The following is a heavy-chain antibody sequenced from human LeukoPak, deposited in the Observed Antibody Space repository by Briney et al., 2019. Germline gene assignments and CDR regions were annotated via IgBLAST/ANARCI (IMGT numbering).Heavy chain of an antibody. CDR1: GFTFSNYG. J-gene: IGHJ6*03. V-gene: IGHV3-7*01. CDR3: ARSGYSYGYYYYYMDV. D-gene: IGHD5-18*01. Sequence: PGGSLRLSCAASGFTFSNYGMSWVRQAPGKGLEWVANIKQDGSEKYYVDSVKGRFTISRDNAKNSLYLQMNSLRAEDTAVYYCARSGYSYGYYYYYMDVWGKGTTVTVSS. CDR2: IKQDGSEK.